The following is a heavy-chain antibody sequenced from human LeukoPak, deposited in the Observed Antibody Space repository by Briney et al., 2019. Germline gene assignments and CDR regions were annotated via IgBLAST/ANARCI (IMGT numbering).Heavy chain of an antibody. CDR1: GYTFFSYN. Sequence: VASVKVSCKASGYTFFSYNINWVRQAPGQGLERMGWISAYNGNTDHAQKFQGRVTMTTDTSTNTAYMELRSLTSDDTAVYFCASTSMEVGATQFDYWGQGTLVTVSS. CDR3: ASTSMEVGATQFDY. D-gene: IGHD1-26*01. V-gene: IGHV1-18*01. J-gene: IGHJ4*02. CDR2: ISAYNGNT.